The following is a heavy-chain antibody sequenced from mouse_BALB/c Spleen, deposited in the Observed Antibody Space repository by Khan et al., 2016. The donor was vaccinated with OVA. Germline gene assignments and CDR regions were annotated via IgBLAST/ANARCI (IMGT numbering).Heavy chain of an antibody. V-gene: IGHV1-80*01. Sequence: LEESGAELVRPGSSVKISCKASGYGFSNYLMNWVKQGPGQGLEWIGQIYPGDGNTNYNGKFKDKATLTVDKSSSTAYMQLSSLTSEDSAVYFGARSGYDYFAYWGQGTLVTVSA. D-gene: IGHD2-14*01. CDR2: IYPGDGNT. CDR1: GYGFSNYL. J-gene: IGHJ3*01. CDR3: ARSGYDYFAY.